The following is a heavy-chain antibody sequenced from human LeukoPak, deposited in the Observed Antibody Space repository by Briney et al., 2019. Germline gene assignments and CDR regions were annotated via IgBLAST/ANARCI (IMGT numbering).Heavy chain of an antibody. V-gene: IGHV3-9*01. J-gene: IGHJ3*02. Sequence: GGSLRLSCAASGFTFDDYAMHWVRQAPGKGLEWVSGISWNSGSIGYADSVKGRFTISRDNAKNSLYLQMNSLRAEDTALYYCAKGGVYYYDSSGYPDAFDIWGQGTMVTVSS. CDR3: AKGGVYYYDSSGYPDAFDI. CDR2: ISWNSGSI. D-gene: IGHD3-22*01. CDR1: GFTFDDYA.